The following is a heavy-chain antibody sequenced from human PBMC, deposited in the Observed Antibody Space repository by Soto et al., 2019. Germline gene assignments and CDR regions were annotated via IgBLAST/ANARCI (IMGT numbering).Heavy chain of an antibody. Sequence: QVQLVQSGAEVTKPGSSVKVSCKASGGTFSSYAISWVRQAPGQGLEWMGGIIPIFGTANYAQKFQGRVTITADESTSTAYMELSSLRSEDTAVYYCASPFPYCGGDCTYYYGMDVWGQGTTVTVSS. V-gene: IGHV1-69*01. CDR2: IIPIFGTA. J-gene: IGHJ6*02. CDR1: GGTFSSYA. D-gene: IGHD2-21*02. CDR3: ASPFPYCGGDCTYYYGMDV.